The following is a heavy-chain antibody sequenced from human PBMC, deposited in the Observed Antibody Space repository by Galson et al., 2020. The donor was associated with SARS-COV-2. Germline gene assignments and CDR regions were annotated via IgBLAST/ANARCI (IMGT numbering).Heavy chain of an antibody. CDR1: GGTFSSYG. D-gene: IGHD2-21*02. CDR3: ARGRGCRGDCPYWFDT. J-gene: IGHJ5*02. V-gene: IGHV1-69*05. CDR2: IVPFFGTA. Sequence: SVKVSCEASGGTFSSYGIGWVRQAPGQGLEWLGGIVPFFGTADPAQNFQGRVTFTTDESATRAYMELNSLTSDDTAVYYCARGRGCRGDCPYWFDTWGQGTLVTVSS.